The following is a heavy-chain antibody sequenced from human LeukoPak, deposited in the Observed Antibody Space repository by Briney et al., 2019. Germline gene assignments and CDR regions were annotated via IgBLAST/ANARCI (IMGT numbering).Heavy chain of an antibody. D-gene: IGHD3-22*01. CDR1: GFTFSGYS. V-gene: IGHV3-21*01. Sequence: PGGSLRLSCAASGFTFSGYSMNWVRQAPGKGLEWVSSISSSSSYIYYADSVKGRFTISRDNAKNSLYLQMNSLRAEDTAVYYCARDQSYYYDSSGYKPTDYWGQGTLVTVSS. J-gene: IGHJ4*02. CDR2: ISSSSSYI. CDR3: ARDQSYYYDSSGYKPTDY.